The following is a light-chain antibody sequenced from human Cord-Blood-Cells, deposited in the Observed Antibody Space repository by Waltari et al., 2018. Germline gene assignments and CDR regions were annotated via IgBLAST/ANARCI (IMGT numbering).Light chain of an antibody. CDR2: AAS. CDR3: QQSYSTPPP. J-gene: IGKJ4*01. CDR1: QSISNY. V-gene: IGKV1-39*01. Sequence: DLQMTQSPSPLSASLVDRLSLTCRVSQSISNYLNWDHQQPGKAPKLLIYAASSLQIGVPSRFSGRGSGTAFYLTISSLQPEDFETYYCQQSYSTPPPFGGGTKVEIK.